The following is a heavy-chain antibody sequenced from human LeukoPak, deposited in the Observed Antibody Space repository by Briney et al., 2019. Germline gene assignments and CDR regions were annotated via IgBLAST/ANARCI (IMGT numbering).Heavy chain of an antibody. Sequence: SETLSLTCTVSGDSMSNYYWIWTRQPAGKGLEWIGRIYSSGSTNYNPSLNSRVTMSVDTSKNQFSLKLSSVTAADTAVYYCARVGGGAFGIWGQGTMVTVSS. V-gene: IGHV4-4*07. CDR1: GDSMSNYY. D-gene: IGHD1-26*01. CDR2: IYSSGST. CDR3: ARVGGGAFGI. J-gene: IGHJ3*02.